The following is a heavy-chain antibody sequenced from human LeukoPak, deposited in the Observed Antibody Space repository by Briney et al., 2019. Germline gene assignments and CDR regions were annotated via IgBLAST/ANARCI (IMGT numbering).Heavy chain of an antibody. D-gene: IGHD6-19*01. V-gene: IGHV3-9*01. CDR2: ISWNSGSI. J-gene: IGHJ4*02. CDR3: AKASGYTSGWYSADFDY. CDR1: GFTFSSYA. Sequence: GGSLRLSCAASGFTFSSYAMSWVRQAPGKGLEWVSGISWNSGSIGYADAVKGRFTISRDNAKSSLNLQMNSLRAEDTALYYCAKASGYTSGWYSADFDYWGQGTLVTVSS.